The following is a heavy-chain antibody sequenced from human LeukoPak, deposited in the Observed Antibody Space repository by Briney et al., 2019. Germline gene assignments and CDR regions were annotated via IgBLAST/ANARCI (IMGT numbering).Heavy chain of an antibody. V-gene: IGHV1-2*02. CDR1: GYTFTGYY. D-gene: IGHD5-12*01. CDR2: INPNSGGT. CDR3: ARAGTISGYDGGAFDI. Sequence: GASVKVSCKASGYTFTGYYMHWVRQAPGQGLEWMGWINPNSGGTNYAQKFQGRVTMTRDTSISTAYMELSRLRSDDTAVYYCARAGTISGYDGGAFDIWGQGTMVTVSS. J-gene: IGHJ3*02.